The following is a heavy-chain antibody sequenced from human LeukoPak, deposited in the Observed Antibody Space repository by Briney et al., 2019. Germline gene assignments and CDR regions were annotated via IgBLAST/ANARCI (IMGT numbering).Heavy chain of an antibody. J-gene: IGHJ4*02. D-gene: IGHD2-8*01. V-gene: IGHV3-23*01. Sequence: GGSLRLSCAASGISFSTYSMSWVRQAPGKGLEWVSGINSSGGATYYADSVRGRFTISRDNSKNMLFLQMNSLRAEDTAMYYCVKDRVLQEADYWGQGTLVTVSS. CDR1: GISFSTYS. CDR2: INSSGGAT. CDR3: VKDRVLQEADY.